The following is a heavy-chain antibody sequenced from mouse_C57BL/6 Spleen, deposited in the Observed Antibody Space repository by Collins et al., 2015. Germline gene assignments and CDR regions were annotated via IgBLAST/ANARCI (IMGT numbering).Heavy chain of an antibody. D-gene: IGHD1-1*01. CDR3: ARRGFYYYSFDY. V-gene: IGHV1-59*01. J-gene: IGHJ2*01. CDR2: IDPSDSYT. CDR1: GYTFTSYW. Sequence: QVQLQQPGAELVRPGTSVKLSCKASGYTFTSYWMHWVKQRPGQGLEWIGVIDPSDSYTNYNQKFKGKATLTVDTSSSTAYMQLSSLTSEDSAVYYCARRGFYYYSFDYWGQGTTLTVSS.